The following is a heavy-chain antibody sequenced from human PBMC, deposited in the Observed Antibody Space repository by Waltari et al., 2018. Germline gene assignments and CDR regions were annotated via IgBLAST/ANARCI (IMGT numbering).Heavy chain of an antibody. CDR3: ARGSGYCSGGSCFYYYYYGMDV. D-gene: IGHD2-15*01. CDR2: INHSGST. J-gene: IGHJ6*02. V-gene: IGHV4-34*01. CDR1: GGSFSGYY. Sequence: QVQLQQWGAGLLKPSETLSLTCAVHGGSFSGYYWSWIRPPPWKGLEWIGEINHSGSTNYNPSLKSRVTISVDTSKNQFSLKLSSVTAADTAVYYCARGSGYCSGGSCFYYYYYGMDVWGQGTTVTVSS.